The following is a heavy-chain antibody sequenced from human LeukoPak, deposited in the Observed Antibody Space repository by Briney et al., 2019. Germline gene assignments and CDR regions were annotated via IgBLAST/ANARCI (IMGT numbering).Heavy chain of an antibody. CDR2: IYYSGST. J-gene: IGHJ5*02. CDR1: GVPISSSSYY. Sequence: SETLSLNGTVSGVPISSSSYYWRWIRQPPGKGLEWIGSIYYSGSTYYNPSLKSRVTISVDTSKNQFYLKLSSVTGADTAVYYCAKDKFSVAVVADRLKWFDPWGQGTLVTVSS. CDR3: AKDKFSVAVVADRLKWFDP. D-gene: IGHD2-15*01. V-gene: IGHV4-39*07.